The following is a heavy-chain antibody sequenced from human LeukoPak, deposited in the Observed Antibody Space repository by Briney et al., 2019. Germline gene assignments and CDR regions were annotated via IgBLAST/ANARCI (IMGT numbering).Heavy chain of an antibody. J-gene: IGHJ6*03. CDR3: ARRWMATSPYYYYYMDV. CDR2: INSDGSST. V-gene: IGHV3-74*01. CDR1: GFTFSSYW. Sequence: GGSLRFSCAASGFTFSSYWMHWVRQAPGKGLVWVSRINSDGSSTSYADSVKGRFTISRDNAKNTLYLQMNSLRAEDTAVYYCARRWMATSPYYYYYMDVWGKGTTVTVSS. D-gene: IGHD5-24*01.